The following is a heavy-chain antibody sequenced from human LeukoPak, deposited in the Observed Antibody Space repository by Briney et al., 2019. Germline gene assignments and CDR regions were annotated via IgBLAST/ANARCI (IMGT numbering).Heavy chain of an antibody. CDR3: ARDRYYYGSAYAFDI. D-gene: IGHD3-10*01. CDR2: ISSSGSTI. CDR1: GSTFSDYY. Sequence: PGGSLRLSCAASGSTFSDYYMSWIRQAPGKGLEWVSYISSSGSTIYYADSVKGRFTISRDNAKNSLYLQMNSLRAEDTAVYYCARDRYYYGSAYAFDIWGQGTMVTVSS. V-gene: IGHV3-11*01. J-gene: IGHJ3*02.